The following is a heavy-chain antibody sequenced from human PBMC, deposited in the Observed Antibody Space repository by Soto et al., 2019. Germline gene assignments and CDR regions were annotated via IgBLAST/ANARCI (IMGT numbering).Heavy chain of an antibody. CDR3: ARDSDILTGYSYAFDI. CDR1: GGSISSGSYY. Sequence: PSETLSLTCTVSGGSISSGSYYWSWIRQHPGKGMEWIGYIYYSGSTYYNPSHKSRVTISVDTSKNQFSLKLSSVTAAVTVVYYFARDSDILTGYSYAFDICGQGTMVTVS. CDR2: IYYSGST. V-gene: IGHV4-31*03. J-gene: IGHJ3*02. D-gene: IGHD3-9*01.